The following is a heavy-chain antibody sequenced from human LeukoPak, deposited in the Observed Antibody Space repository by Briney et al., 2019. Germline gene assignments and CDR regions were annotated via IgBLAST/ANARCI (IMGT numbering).Heavy chain of an antibody. CDR3: ARPESYSGYDQEAFDI. Sequence: ASVKVSCKASGYTLTSYDINWVRQATGQGLEWMGWMNPNSGNTGYAQKFQGRVTMTRNTSISTAYMELSSLRSEDTAVYYCARPESYSGYDQEAFDIWGQGTMVTVSS. CDR1: GYTLTSYD. CDR2: MNPNSGNT. J-gene: IGHJ3*02. D-gene: IGHD5-12*01. V-gene: IGHV1-8*01.